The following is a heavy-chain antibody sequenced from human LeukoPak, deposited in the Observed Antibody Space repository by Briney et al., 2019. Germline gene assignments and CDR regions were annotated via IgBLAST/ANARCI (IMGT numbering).Heavy chain of an antibody. CDR3: ARLVGVTDYFDY. D-gene: IGHD1-26*01. V-gene: IGHV4-39*02. Sequence: SETLSLTCTVSGGSISSSNYYWGWIRQSPGKGLEWIGSISYSGRTRYNPSLKSRVSISVDTSNNHFSLKLASVTAADTSVFYCARLVGVTDYFDYWGQGTLVTVSS. J-gene: IGHJ4*02. CDR2: ISYSGRT. CDR1: GGSISSSNYY.